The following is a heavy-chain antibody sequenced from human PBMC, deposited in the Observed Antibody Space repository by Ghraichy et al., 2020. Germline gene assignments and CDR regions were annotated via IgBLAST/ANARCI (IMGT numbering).Heavy chain of an antibody. J-gene: IGHJ6*02. Sequence: GESLNISCAASGFTFSSYAMSWVRQAPGKGLEWVSAISGSGGSTYYADSVKGRFTISRDISKNTLYLQMNSLRAEDTAVYYCAKHRYYDFWSGYYNGMDVWGQGTTVTVSS. CDR1: GFTFSSYA. D-gene: IGHD3-3*01. CDR3: AKHRYYDFWSGYYNGMDV. CDR2: ISGSGGST. V-gene: IGHV3-23*01.